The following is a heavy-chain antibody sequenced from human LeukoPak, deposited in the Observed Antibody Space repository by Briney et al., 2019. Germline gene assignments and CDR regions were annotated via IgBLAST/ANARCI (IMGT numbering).Heavy chain of an antibody. CDR3: ATTWQQLVLGNDAFDI. V-gene: IGHV3-30*02. CDR2: IRFHGSDK. J-gene: IGHJ3*02. CDR1: GFTFSSYG. D-gene: IGHD6-13*01. Sequence: GGSLRLSCAASGFTFSSYGLHWVRQAPGSGLEWVSFIRFHGSDKYYADSVKGRFTISRDNAKNSLYLQMNSLRAEDTAVYYCATTWQQLVLGNDAFDIWGQGTMVTVSS.